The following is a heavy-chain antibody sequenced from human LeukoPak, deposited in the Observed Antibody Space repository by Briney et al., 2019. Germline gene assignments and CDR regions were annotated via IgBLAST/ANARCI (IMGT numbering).Heavy chain of an antibody. J-gene: IGHJ2*01. CDR2: ISSSSSYI. CDR3: AREARHWYFDL. V-gene: IGHV3-21*01. CDR1: GFTFSSYS. Sequence: GGSLRLSCAASGFTFSSYSMNWVRQAPGKGLEGVSSISSSSSYIYYADSVKGGFTISRDNANTSLYLQMNSLRAEDTAVYYCAREARHWYFDLWGRGTLVTVSS.